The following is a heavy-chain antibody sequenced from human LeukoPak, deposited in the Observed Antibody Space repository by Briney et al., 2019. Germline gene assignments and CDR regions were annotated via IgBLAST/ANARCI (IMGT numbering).Heavy chain of an antibody. CDR2: IIPIFGTA. CDR3: ARGGYGDYGGY. D-gene: IGHD4-17*01. Sequence: ASVKVSCKASGGTFSSYAISWVRQAPGQGLEWMGGIIPIFGTANYAQKFQGRVTITADESTSIAYMELSSLRSEDTAVYYCARGGYGDYGGYWGQGTLVTVSS. V-gene: IGHV1-69*13. CDR1: GGTFSSYA. J-gene: IGHJ4*02.